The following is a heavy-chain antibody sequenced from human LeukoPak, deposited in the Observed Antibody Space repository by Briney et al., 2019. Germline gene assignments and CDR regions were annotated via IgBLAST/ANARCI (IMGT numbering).Heavy chain of an antibody. V-gene: IGHV4-59*12. CDR1: GGSISSYY. Sequence: SETLSLTCTVSGGSISSYYWSWIRQPPGKGLEWIGYIYYSGSTNYNPSLKSRVTISVDTSKNQFSLKLSSVTAADTAVYYCAREGLYCSSTSCPGADRYYYGMDVWGQGTTVTVSS. CDR2: IYYSGST. CDR3: AREGLYCSSTSCPGADRYYYGMDV. J-gene: IGHJ6*02. D-gene: IGHD2-2*01.